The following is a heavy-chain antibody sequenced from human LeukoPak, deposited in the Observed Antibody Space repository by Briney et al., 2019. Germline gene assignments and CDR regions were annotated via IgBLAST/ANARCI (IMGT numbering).Heavy chain of an antibody. CDR1: GFTFSTNA. D-gene: IGHD5-12*01. J-gene: IGHJ4*02. V-gene: IGHV3-23*01. CDR3: AKCGSSGCHLIDY. CDR2: ISGRTSST. Sequence: PGGSLRLSCAASGFTFSTNAMTWVRQAPGKGLEWVSAISGRTSSTYYADSVKGRFTISRDNSKNTLYLQMDTLRAEDTAVYYCAKCGSSGCHLIDYWGLGTPVTVSS.